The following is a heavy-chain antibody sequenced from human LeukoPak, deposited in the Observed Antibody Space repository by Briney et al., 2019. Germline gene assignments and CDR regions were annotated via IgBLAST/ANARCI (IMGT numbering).Heavy chain of an antibody. V-gene: IGHV4-59*01. Sequence: SETLSLTCTVSGGSIRYYYWSWIRQSSGKGLEWIGYIYYNGSTNYNPSLKSRVTISVDMSKNQFSLKMSSVTAADTAVYYCARKGGLFDYWGQGRLVTVSS. CDR3: ARKGGLFDY. J-gene: IGHJ4*02. CDR2: IYYNGST. CDR1: GGSIRYYY. D-gene: IGHD2-15*01.